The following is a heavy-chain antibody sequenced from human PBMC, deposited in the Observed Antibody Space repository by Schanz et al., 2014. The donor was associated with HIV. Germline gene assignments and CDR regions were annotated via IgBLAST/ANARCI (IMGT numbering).Heavy chain of an antibody. CDR3: AKPEYDSRGNSQSHFDS. V-gene: IGHV3-30*18. CDR1: GFTFDNYG. D-gene: IGHD3-22*01. Sequence: QVQLVESGGGVVQPGRSLRLSCAASGFTFDNYGMHWVRQAPGKGLEWVAVISYDGRNKYYADSVKGRFTISRDNSKNTLYLQMTPLRTEDTAVYYCAKPEYDSRGNSQSHFDSWGQGTLVTVSS. CDR2: ISYDGRNK. J-gene: IGHJ4*02.